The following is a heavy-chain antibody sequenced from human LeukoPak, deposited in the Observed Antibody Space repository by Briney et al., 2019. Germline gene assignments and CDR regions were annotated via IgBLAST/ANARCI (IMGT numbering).Heavy chain of an antibody. CDR1: GYTFAGYD. Sequence: ASVKVSCKASGYTFAGYDMHWVRQAPGQGLEWMGWINPNSGGTNYAQKFQGRVTMTRDTSISTSYMELSRLRSDDTAVYYCARAWLRLNPYFDYWGQGTLVTVSS. V-gene: IGHV1-2*02. D-gene: IGHD5-12*01. J-gene: IGHJ4*02. CDR2: INPNSGGT. CDR3: ARAWLRLNPYFDY.